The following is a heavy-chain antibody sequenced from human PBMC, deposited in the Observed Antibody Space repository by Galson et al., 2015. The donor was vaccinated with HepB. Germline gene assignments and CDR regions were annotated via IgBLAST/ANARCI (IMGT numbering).Heavy chain of an antibody. CDR1: GFTFSSYG. D-gene: IGHD1-14*01. V-gene: IGHV3-30*18. Sequence: SLRLSCAASGFTFSSYGMHWVRQAPGKGLEWVAVISYDGSNKYYADSVKGRFTISRDNSKNTLYLQMNSLRAEDTAVYYCAKDAARRGGYFDYWGQGTLVTVSS. CDR2: ISYDGSNK. J-gene: IGHJ4*02. CDR3: AKDAARRGGYFDY.